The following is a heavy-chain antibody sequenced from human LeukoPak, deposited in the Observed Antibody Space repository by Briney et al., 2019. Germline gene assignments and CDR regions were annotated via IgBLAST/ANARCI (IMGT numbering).Heavy chain of an antibody. J-gene: IGHJ4*02. CDR1: GGSFSGYY. CDR2: INHSGTT. V-gene: IGHV4-34*01. D-gene: IGHD5-24*01. CDR3: ARGSRDRRQQFDY. Sequence: SETRSLTCAVYGGSFSGYYWSWIRQPPGKGLEWIGEINHSGTTNYNPSLKSRVTISVDTSKNQFSLDLISVTAADTAVYYCARGSRDRRQQFDYWGQGTLVTVSS.